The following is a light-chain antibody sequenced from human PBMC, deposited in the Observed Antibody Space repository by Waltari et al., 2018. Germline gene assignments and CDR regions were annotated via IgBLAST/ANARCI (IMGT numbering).Light chain of an antibody. V-gene: IGLV8-61*01. J-gene: IGLJ3*02. CDR3: ALYMGSGIWV. CDR2: KGS. CDR1: SGSVSTTSY. Sequence: QTVVTQEPSLSVSPGGTVTLTCSLTSGSVSTTSYAPWYQQPPGPPPRTLVYKGSGRSSGVPDRFSGSSFGNKAALTITGAQADDECNYYCALYMGSGIWVFGGGTKLTVL.